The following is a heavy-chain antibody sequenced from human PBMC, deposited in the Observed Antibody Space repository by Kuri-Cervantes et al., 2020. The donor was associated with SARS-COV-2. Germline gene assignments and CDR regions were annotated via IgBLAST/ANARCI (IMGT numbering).Heavy chain of an antibody. CDR2: IRFDGNDK. Sequence: GGSLRLSCAASGFSFNTYGMHWVRQAPGKGLEWVAFIRFDGNDKYYADSLKGRFTISRDNSKNTLYLQMNSLRAEDTAVYYCAKLRAYYYDSSGYYWDDAFDIWGQGTTVTVSS. CDR3: AKLRAYYYDSSGYYWDDAFDI. J-gene: IGHJ3*02. D-gene: IGHD3-22*01. V-gene: IGHV3-30*02. CDR1: GFSFNTYG.